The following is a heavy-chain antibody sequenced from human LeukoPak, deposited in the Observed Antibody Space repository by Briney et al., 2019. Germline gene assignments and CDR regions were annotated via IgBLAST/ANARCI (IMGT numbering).Heavy chain of an antibody. J-gene: IGHJ6*03. Sequence: SETLSLTCTLSGGSISSSTYYWGWVRQPPGKGLEWIGNIYYNGNTYYNPSLKSRVTMSVDTSKNQFSLKLSSVTAADTAVYYCAREAKGLNYYYYLDVWGKGTTVTISS. CDR3: AREAKGLNYYYYLDV. CDR2: IYYNGNT. CDR1: GGSISSSTYY. V-gene: IGHV4-39*07.